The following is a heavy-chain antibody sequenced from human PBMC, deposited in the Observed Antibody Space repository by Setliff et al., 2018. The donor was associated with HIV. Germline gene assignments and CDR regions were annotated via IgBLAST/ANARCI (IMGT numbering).Heavy chain of an antibody. D-gene: IGHD1-1*01. CDR2: ICHSGNT. Sequence: SEILSLTCTVSGYSISNDYYWGWIRQPPGKGLEWIASICHSGNTYYNPSLKSRVTISVDTSKNQFSLRLSSVTAADTAVYYCARDGSRTTGATGYYYGLDVWGQGTTVTVSS. J-gene: IGHJ6*02. CDR3: ARDGSRTTGATGYYYGLDV. V-gene: IGHV4-38-2*02. CDR1: GYSISNDYY.